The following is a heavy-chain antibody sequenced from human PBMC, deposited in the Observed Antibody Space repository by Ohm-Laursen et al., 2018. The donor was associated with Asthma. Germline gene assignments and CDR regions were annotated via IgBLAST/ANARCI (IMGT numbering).Heavy chain of an antibody. J-gene: IGHJ4*02. CDR1: GFGFKHVW. CDR3: ATDDFCSGHPTVG. CDR2: IKTIYFGVTT. V-gene: IGHV3-15*01. Sequence: GSLRLSCAASGFGFKHVWMSWVRQAPGRGLEWVGRIKTIYFGVTTEYAAPVEGRFTISRDDSKDTLYLQMNSLRIEDTAVYFCATDDFCSGHPTVGWGQGTLVTVSS. D-gene: IGHD3-3*01.